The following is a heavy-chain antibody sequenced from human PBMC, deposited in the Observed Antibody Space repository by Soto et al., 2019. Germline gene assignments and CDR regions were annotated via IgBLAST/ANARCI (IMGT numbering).Heavy chain of an antibody. J-gene: IGHJ5*02. CDR2: INSNGLGT. CDR1: GHTSIGYQ. D-gene: IGHD1-1*01. V-gene: IGHV1-2*02. Sequence: ASVKVSCKASGHTSIGYQIHWVRQAPGQGLEWIGWINSNGLGTTYAQTFQGRISMTRDTARFTAYMELRGLTFDDTAAYYCARGHCDRTNCYNWDNWFDPWGQGTLVTVSS. CDR3: ARGHCDRTNCYNWDNWFDP.